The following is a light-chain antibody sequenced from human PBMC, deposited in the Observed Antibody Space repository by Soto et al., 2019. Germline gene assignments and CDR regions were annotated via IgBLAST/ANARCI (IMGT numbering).Light chain of an antibody. Sequence: DIQMTQSPSTLPASVGDRVTITCRASKSISNWLDWYQQKPGTAPKVLIYHAYNLQSGVPSRVSGSGSGTEFTLTISSLQPYDSATYYCQQYNSYSFGQGTKVEIK. V-gene: IGKV1-5*01. CDR3: QQYNSYS. CDR1: KSISNW. J-gene: IGKJ1*01. CDR2: HAY.